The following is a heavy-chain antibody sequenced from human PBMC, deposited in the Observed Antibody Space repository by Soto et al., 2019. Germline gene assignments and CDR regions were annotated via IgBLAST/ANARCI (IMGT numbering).Heavy chain of an antibody. CDR1: GYTFRNYY. CDR2: INPTGGSR. V-gene: IGHV1-46*01. Sequence: QVQLVQSGAEVKKPGASVNISCKASGYTFRNYYIHWVRQAPGQGLEWMGIINPTGGSRNYAQRFQGRVTLTMDTSTATVYMELSSLRFEDTDGYYCARDLAAGDYWGQGTLVTVSS. J-gene: IGHJ4*02. CDR3: ARDLAAGDY. D-gene: IGHD2-15*01.